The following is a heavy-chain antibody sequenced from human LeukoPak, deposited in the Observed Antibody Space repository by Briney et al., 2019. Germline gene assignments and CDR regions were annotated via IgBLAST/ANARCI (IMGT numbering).Heavy chain of an antibody. CDR3: ARHRCSVVYYFDY. Sequence: SETLSLTCTVSGGSISSYYWSWIRQPPGKGLEWIGYIYYSGSTNYNPSLKSRVTISVDTSKNRFSLKLSSVTAADTAVYYCARHRCSVVYYFDYWGQGTLVTVSS. CDR1: GGSISSYY. J-gene: IGHJ4*02. D-gene: IGHD2-8*01. V-gene: IGHV4-59*08. CDR2: IYYSGST.